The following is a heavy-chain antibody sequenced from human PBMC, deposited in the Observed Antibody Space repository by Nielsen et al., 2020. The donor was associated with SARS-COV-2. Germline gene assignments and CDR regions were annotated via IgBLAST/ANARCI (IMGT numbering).Heavy chain of an antibody. V-gene: IGHV3-33*01. CDR1: GFTFSSYG. Sequence: GGSLRLSCAASGFTFSSYGMPWVRQAPGKGLEWVAVIWYDGSNKYYADSVKGRFTISRDNSKNTLYLQMNSLRAEDTAVYYCASELVPGYYGMDVWGQGTTVTVSS. CDR3: ASELVPGYYGMDV. D-gene: IGHD6-13*01. CDR2: IWYDGSNK. J-gene: IGHJ6*02.